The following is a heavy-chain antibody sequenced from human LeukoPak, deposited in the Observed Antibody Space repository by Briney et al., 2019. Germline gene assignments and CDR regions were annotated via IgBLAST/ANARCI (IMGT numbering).Heavy chain of an antibody. J-gene: IGHJ4*02. CDR2: ISSSGSTI. V-gene: IGHV3-11*04. CDR3: ARDLWGVVVPAATLDY. CDR1: GFFVSSNY. Sequence: GGSLRLSCAASGFFVSSNYMSWVRQAPGKGLEWVSYISSSGSTIYYADSVKGRFTISRDNAKNSLYLQMNSLRAEDTAVYYCARDLWGVVVPAATLDYWGQGTLDTVSS. D-gene: IGHD2-2*01.